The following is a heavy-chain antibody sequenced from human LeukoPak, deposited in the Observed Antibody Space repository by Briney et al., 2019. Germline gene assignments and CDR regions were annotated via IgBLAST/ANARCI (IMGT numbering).Heavy chain of an antibody. CDR1: GYTFTDYY. V-gene: IGHV1-2*06. Sequence: ASVKVSCKASGYTFTDYYMHWVRQAPGQGLEWMGRINPNSGDTSYAQNSQGRVTMTRDTSISTAYIELSRLRSDDTAVYYCARGDGSGGSFVDFWGQGTLVTVSS. CDR3: ARGDGSGGSFVDF. D-gene: IGHD1-26*01. CDR2: INPNSGDT. J-gene: IGHJ4*02.